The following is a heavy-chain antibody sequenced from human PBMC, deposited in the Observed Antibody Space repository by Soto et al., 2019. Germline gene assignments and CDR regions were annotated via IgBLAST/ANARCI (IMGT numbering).Heavy chain of an antibody. CDR2: IFSNDEK. D-gene: IGHD3-16*01. Sequence: QVTLKESGPVLVKPTETLTLTCTVSGFSLSNARMGVSWIRQPPGKALEWLAHIFSNDEKSYSTSLKSRLTISKDTSKSQVVLTMTNMDPVDRATYYCARILRGTPMDPHTDYWGQGTLVTVSS. CDR1: GFSLSNARMG. J-gene: IGHJ4*02. CDR3: ARILRGTPMDPHTDY. V-gene: IGHV2-26*01.